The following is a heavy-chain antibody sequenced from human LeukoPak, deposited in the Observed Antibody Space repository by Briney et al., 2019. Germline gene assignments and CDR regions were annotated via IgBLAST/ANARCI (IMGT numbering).Heavy chain of an antibody. CDR2: ISYDGSNK. CDR1: GFTFSSYA. J-gene: IGHJ4*02. D-gene: IGHD5-18*01. CDR3: ARDREYSYGYDY. Sequence: QPGGSLRLSCAASGFTFSSYAMHWVRQAPGKGLEWVAVISYDGSNKYYADSVKGRFTISRDNSKNTLYLQMNSLRAEDTAVYYCARDREYSYGYDYWGQGTLVTVSS. V-gene: IGHV3-30*04.